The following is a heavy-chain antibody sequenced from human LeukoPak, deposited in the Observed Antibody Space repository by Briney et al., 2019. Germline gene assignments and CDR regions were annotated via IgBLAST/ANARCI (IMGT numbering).Heavy chain of an antibody. CDR3: ARKGSSTVGGGYYYYYYMDV. CDR2: IIPILGIA. D-gene: IGHD6-6*01. CDR1: GGTFSSYA. J-gene: IGHJ6*03. Sequence: ASVKVSCKASGGTFSSYAISWVRQAPGQGLEWMGRIIPILGIANYAQKFQGRVTITADKSTSTAYMEPSSLRSEDTAVYYCARKGSSTVGGGYYYYYYMDVWGKGTTVTVSS. V-gene: IGHV1-69*04.